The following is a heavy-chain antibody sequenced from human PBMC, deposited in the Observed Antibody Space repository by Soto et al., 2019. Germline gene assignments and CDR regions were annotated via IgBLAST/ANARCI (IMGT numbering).Heavy chain of an antibody. CDR1: GFTFSNAW. CDR2: IKSKSDGGTT. Sequence: EVQLVESGGGLVKPGGGLRLSCAPSGFTFSNAWMSWVRQDPGKGLEWVGRIKSKSDGGTTDYAAPVSGRFTISRDDSKHTLYLQVNSLKTEDTAVYYCSTMIGLTGYYVIGGQGTLVTASA. CDR3: STMIGLTGYYVI. J-gene: IGHJ4*02. D-gene: IGHD3-9*01. V-gene: IGHV3-15*01.